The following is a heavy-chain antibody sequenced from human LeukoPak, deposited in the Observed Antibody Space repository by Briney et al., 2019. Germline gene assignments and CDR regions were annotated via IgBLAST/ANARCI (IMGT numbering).Heavy chain of an antibody. CDR2: IKQDGTEK. CDR1: GFTFSSYW. Sequence: GGSLRLSCAASGFTFSSYWMNWVRQAPGKGLEWVANIKQDGTEKFYVDSVKGRFTISRDNAKSSLYLQMNSLRAEDTAVYYCAKEGAYPIITYDSWGQGTLVAVSS. CDR3: AKEGAYPIITYDS. D-gene: IGHD3-10*01. V-gene: IGHV3-7*01. J-gene: IGHJ5*01.